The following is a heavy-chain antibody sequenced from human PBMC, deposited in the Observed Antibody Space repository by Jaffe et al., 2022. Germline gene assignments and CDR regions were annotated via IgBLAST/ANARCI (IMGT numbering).Heavy chain of an antibody. CDR2: INHSGST. J-gene: IGHJ1*01. V-gene: IGHV4-34*01. D-gene: IGHD1-1*01. CDR3: ARGHRWKEYFQH. Sequence: QVQLQQWGAGLLKPSETLSLTCAVYGGSFSGYYWSWIRQPPGKGLEWIGEINHSGSTNYNPSLKSRVTISVDTSKNQFSLKLSSVTAADTAVYYCARGHRWKEYFQHWGQGTLVTVSS. CDR1: GGSFSGYY.